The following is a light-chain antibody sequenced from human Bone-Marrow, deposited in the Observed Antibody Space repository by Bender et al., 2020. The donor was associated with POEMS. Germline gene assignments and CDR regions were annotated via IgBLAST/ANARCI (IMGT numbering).Light chain of an antibody. Sequence: QSALTQPPSASGSPGQSVTISCTGTSSDVGDYNRVSWYQQHPGKAPRLMIFEVTKRPSGVPARFSGSKSGNTASLTVSGLQAEDEADYYCSSYAGSNDLVFGGGTKLTVL. CDR1: SSDVGDYNR. CDR3: SSYAGSNDLV. V-gene: IGLV2-8*01. CDR2: EVT. J-gene: IGLJ2*01.